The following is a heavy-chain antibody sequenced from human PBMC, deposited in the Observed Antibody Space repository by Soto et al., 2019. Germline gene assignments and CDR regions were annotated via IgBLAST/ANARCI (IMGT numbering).Heavy chain of an antibody. J-gene: IGHJ5*02. V-gene: IGHV1-2*02. CDR2: INPNSGGT. CDR3: ARDGAGKAAACGFSP. CDR1: GYTFTGYY. Sequence: QVQLVQSGAEVKKPGASVKVSCKASGYTFTGYYMHWVRQAPGQGLEWMGWINPNSGGTNYAQKFQGRVTMTRTTSISRAYKGLTRLKSDDTAVQYFARDGAGKAAACGFSPCGQGSLVTVSS. D-gene: IGHD6-13*01.